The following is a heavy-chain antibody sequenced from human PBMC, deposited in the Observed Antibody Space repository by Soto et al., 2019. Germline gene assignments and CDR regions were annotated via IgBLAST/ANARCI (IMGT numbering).Heavy chain of an antibody. CDR1: GFTFTSYL. D-gene: IGHD4-4*01. CDR2: VTSEAYST. CDR3: AHPRAYSVFDDYAI. J-gene: IGHJ3*02. V-gene: IGHV3-23*01. Sequence: RGSLRLSCTASGFTFTSYLMSWVRQAPGKGLEWVAAVTSEAYSTYYPASVSGLFTMSRDNSINTLLMEMDSLRTEDTALCYCAHPRAYSVFDDYAIWGKGAMVTV.